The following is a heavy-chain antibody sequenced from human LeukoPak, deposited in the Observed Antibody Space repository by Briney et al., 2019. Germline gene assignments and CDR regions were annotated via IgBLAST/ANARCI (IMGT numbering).Heavy chain of an antibody. D-gene: IGHD4-17*01. CDR3: ASVNDYGDYESGYFDY. CDR2: ISSSSSYI. Sequence: GGSLRLSCAASGFTFSSYAMSWVRQAPGKGLEWVSSISSSSSYIYYADSVKGRFTISRDNAKNSLYLQMNSLRAEDTAVYYCASVNDYGDYESGYFDYWGQGTLVTVSS. CDR1: GFTFSSYA. V-gene: IGHV3-21*01. J-gene: IGHJ4*02.